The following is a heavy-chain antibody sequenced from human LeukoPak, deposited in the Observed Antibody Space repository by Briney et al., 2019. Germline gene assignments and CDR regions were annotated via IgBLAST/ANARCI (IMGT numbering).Heavy chain of an antibody. D-gene: IGHD5-12*01. CDR2: ISASGGGT. CDR3: APLAATTDY. J-gene: IGHJ4*01. V-gene: IGHV3-23*01. Sequence: QPGGSLRLSCAASGFTLSSYAMSWVRQAPGKGLEWVSSISASGGGTYYADSVKGRFTISRDTSKNTLYLQMNSLRAEDTAVYYCAPLAATTDYWGQEPWSPSPQ. CDR1: GFTLSSYA.